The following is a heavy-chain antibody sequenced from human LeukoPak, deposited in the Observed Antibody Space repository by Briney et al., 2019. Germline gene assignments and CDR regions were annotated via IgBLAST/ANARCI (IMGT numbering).Heavy chain of an antibody. J-gene: IGHJ4*02. V-gene: IGHV3-7*05. CDR1: GLTFSNYW. Sequence: GGSLRLSCSASGLTFSNYWMNWVRQAPGKGLEWVANIKQDGSEKNYVDSVNGRFTISRDNAKNSLWLQMNSLRTEDTAIYYCASTNTFDYWGQGTLVTVSS. CDR2: IKQDGSEK. CDR3: ASTNTFDY.